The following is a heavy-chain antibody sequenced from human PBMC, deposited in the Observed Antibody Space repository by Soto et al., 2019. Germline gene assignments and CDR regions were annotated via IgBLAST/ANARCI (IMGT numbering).Heavy chain of an antibody. V-gene: IGHV4-34*01. CDR3: ARGRAEYSSSLDFDY. Sequence: SETLSLTCAVYGGSFSGYYWSWIRQPPGKGLEWIGEINHSGSTNYNPSLKSRVTISVDTSKNQFSLKLSSVTAADTAVYYCARGRAEYSSSLDFDYWGQGTLVTVSS. CDR1: GGSFSGYY. CDR2: INHSGST. J-gene: IGHJ4*02. D-gene: IGHD6-6*01.